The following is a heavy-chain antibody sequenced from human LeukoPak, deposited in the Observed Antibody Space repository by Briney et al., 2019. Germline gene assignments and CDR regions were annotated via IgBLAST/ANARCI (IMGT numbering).Heavy chain of an antibody. Sequence: GGSLRLSCAASGFTFSIHAMHWVRQAPGKGLEWVAAISYDGSNKYYADSVKGRFTISRDNSKNTLYLQMNSLRAEDTAVYYCARDAVVDYDFWSVRGHYYMDVWGKGTTVTVSS. CDR2: ISYDGSNK. CDR1: GFTFSIHA. J-gene: IGHJ6*03. V-gene: IGHV3-30-3*01. D-gene: IGHD3-3*01. CDR3: ARDAVVDYDFWSVRGHYYMDV.